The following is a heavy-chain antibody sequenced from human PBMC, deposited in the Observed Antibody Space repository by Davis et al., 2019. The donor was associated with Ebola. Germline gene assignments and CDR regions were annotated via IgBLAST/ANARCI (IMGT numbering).Heavy chain of an antibody. CDR3: ATDPNRIAARPSVWFDP. J-gene: IGHJ5*02. CDR1: GYTFTGYY. Sequence: ASVKVSCKASGYTFTGYYMHWVRQAPGQGLEWMGWINPNSGGTNYAQKFQGRVTMTRDTSISTAYMELSSLRSEDTAVYYCATDPNRIAARPSVWFDPWGQGTLVTVSS. V-gene: IGHV1-2*02. CDR2: INPNSGGT. D-gene: IGHD6-6*01.